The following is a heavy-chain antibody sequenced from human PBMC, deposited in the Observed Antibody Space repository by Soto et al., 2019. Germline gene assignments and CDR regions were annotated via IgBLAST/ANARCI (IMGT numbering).Heavy chain of an antibody. V-gene: IGHV1-69*12. Sequence: QVQLVQSGAEVNKPESSVKVSCKAPGGTFSTYAISWVRQAPGQGLEWMGGIIPMFGTANYAQRFQDRVTITADEPTNTVYMELRSLRSEDTAVYFCASGIQLWLRRINNGYSGWGQGTLVTVSS. CDR2: IIPMFGTA. CDR3: ASGIQLWLRRINNGYSG. D-gene: IGHD5-18*01. CDR1: GGTFSTYA. J-gene: IGHJ4*02.